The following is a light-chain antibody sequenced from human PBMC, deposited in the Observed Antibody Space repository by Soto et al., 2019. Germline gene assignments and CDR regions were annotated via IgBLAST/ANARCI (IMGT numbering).Light chain of an antibody. CDR1: QSIRSW. J-gene: IGKJ1*01. CDR3: QQYNSYPWP. CDR2: KAS. V-gene: IGKV1-5*03. Sequence: DIQMTQSPSTLSASVGDRVTITCRASQSIRSWLAWYQQKPGQAPKLLIYKASSLESGVPSRFSGSGSGTEFTLTISSLQPDDFATYYCQQYNSYPWPFGQGHKVEIK.